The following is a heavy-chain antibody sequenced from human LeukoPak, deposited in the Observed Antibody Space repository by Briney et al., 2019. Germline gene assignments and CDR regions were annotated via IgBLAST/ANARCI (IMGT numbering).Heavy chain of an antibody. CDR3: ARFRTAMQLWKGYYFDY. CDR2: ISYDGSNE. V-gene: IGHV3-30*03. D-gene: IGHD5-18*01. Sequence: PGRSLRLPCVTSGFTFSSYGMHWVRQVPGKGPEWVAIISYDGSNEYYADSVKGRFTISRDNAKNSLYLQMNSLRAEDTAVYYCARFRTAMQLWKGYYFDYWGQGTLVTVSS. J-gene: IGHJ4*02. CDR1: GFTFSSYG.